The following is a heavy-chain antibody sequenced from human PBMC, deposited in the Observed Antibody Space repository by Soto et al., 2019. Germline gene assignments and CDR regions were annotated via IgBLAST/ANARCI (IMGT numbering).Heavy chain of an antibody. CDR1: GFTFSSYA. Sequence: PGGSLRLSCAASGFTFSSYAMNWVRRAPGKRLEWVSGITGSGDTTFYADSVKGRFTVSRDNSRDTLFLQMNSLRAEDTAVYYCSKEIFSLSRGCFDSWDQGPLVTGSS. J-gene: IGHJ4*02. V-gene: IGHV3-23*01. CDR2: ITGSGDTT. D-gene: IGHD3-3*01. CDR3: SKEIFSLSRGCFDS.